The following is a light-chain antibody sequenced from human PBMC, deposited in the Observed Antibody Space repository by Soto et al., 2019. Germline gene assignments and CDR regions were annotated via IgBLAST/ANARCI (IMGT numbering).Light chain of an antibody. Sequence: QSVLTQPASVSGSPGQSITISCSGTRSDIGSYNYVAWYQQFPGKTPKILIYGVSNRPSGVSSRFSGSKSGNTASLTISGLQAEDEADYYCSSFTSRFTFVFGTGTKVTV. CDR2: GVS. J-gene: IGLJ1*01. V-gene: IGLV2-14*01. CDR1: RSDIGSYNY. CDR3: SSFTSRFTFV.